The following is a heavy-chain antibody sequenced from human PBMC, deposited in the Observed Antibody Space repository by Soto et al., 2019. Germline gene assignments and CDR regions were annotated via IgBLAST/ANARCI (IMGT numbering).Heavy chain of an antibody. J-gene: IGHJ3*02. CDR2: INGDGSRT. CDR3: ASSLVGDPSGFDAFDI. V-gene: IGHV3-74*01. D-gene: IGHD3-16*01. Sequence: EAQLVESGGDLVQPGGSLRLSCAASGFTFSNYWMHWVRQVPGKGLVWVSRINGDGSRTNYADSVKGRFTISRDNAKNTLYLQVNSLRAEDTAVYYCASSLVGDPSGFDAFDIWGQGTKVTVSS. CDR1: GFTFSNYW.